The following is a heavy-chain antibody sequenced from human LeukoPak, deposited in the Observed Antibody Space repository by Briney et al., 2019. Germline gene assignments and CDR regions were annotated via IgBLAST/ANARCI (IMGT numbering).Heavy chain of an antibody. CDR2: MDNFGYK. D-gene: IGHD3-10*01. CDR3: AGGSYYGSGSRPGYIEY. J-gene: IGHJ4*02. V-gene: IGHV3-53*01. CDR1: WFSVNNNY. Sequence: GGSLRLSCAASWFSVNNNYMNWVRQATGKGLEWVSLMDNFGYKHYADSVEGRVTISRDSSRNTVYLQLNSLRAEDTAVYYCAGGSYYGSGSRPGYIEYWGQGTLVTVSS.